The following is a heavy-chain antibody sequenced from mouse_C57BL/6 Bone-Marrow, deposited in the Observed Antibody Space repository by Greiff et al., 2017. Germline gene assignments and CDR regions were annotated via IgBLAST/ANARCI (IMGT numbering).Heavy chain of an antibody. CDR2: IDPEDGDT. CDR3: TSTSVLDY. CDR1: GFNIKDYY. V-gene: IGHV14-1*01. J-gene: IGHJ2*01. Sequence: VQLQQPGAELVRPGASVKLSCTASGFNIKDYYMHWVKQRPEQGLEWIGRIDPEDGDTEYAPRFQGRASMTADTSSNTAYLQLSSLTSEDTAVSYCTSTSVLDYWGQGTTLTVSS. D-gene: IGHD1-1*01.